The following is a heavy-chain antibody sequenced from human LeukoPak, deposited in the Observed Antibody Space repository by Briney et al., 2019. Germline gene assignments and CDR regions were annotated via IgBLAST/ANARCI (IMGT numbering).Heavy chain of an antibody. CDR2: MNPNSGNT. J-gene: IGHJ6*03. V-gene: IGHV1-8*02. Sequence: ASVKVSCKASGYTFTSYDINWVRQATGQGLEWMGWMNPNSGNTGYAQKFQGRVTMTRNTSISTAYMELSSLRSEDTAVYYCARGGSYYNPYYYYMDVWGKGTTVTISS. CDR1: GYTFTSYD. CDR3: ARGGSYYNPYYYYMDV. D-gene: IGHD1-26*01.